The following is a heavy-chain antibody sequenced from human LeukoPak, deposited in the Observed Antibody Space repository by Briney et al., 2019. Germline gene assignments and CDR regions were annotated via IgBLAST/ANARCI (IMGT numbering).Heavy chain of an antibody. Sequence: SETLSPTCAVYGGSFSGYYWSWIRQPPGKGLEWIGEINHSGSTNYNPSLKSRVTISVDTSKNQFSLKLSSVTAADTAVYYCARARHYYGSGDYFDYWGQGTLVTVSS. D-gene: IGHD3-10*01. CDR3: ARARHYYGSGDYFDY. J-gene: IGHJ4*02. V-gene: IGHV4-34*01. CDR2: INHSGST. CDR1: GGSFSGYY.